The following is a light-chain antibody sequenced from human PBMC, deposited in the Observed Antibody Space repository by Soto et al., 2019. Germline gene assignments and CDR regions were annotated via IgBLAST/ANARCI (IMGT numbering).Light chain of an antibody. CDR2: WAS. Sequence: DIVMTQSPDSLAVSLGERATINCKSSQSVLFSSNNMNYLAWYQHKPGQPPKLLIYWASTRESGVPDRFSGSGSGTDFTLTISGLQAADVAVYYCQQYYSAPPTFGQGTKVEIK. V-gene: IGKV4-1*01. CDR3: QQYYSAPPT. J-gene: IGKJ1*01. CDR1: QSVLFSSNNMNY.